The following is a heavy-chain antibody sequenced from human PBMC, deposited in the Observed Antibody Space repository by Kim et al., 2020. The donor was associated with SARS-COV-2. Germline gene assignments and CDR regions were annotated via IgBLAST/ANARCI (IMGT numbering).Heavy chain of an antibody. CDR2: IYYSGST. CDR3: ARDERGDYGDYVSDY. Sequence: SETLSLTCTVSGGSISSGGYYWSWIRQHPGKGLEWIGYIYYSGSTYYNPSLKSRVTISVDTSKNQFSLKLSSVTAADTAVYYCARDERGDYGDYVSDYWGQGTLVTVSS. V-gene: IGHV4-31*03. CDR1: GGSISSGGYY. J-gene: IGHJ4*02. D-gene: IGHD4-17*01.